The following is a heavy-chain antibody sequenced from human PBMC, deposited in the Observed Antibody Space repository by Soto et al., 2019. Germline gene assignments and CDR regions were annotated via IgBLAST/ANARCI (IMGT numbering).Heavy chain of an antibody. D-gene: IGHD6-19*01. J-gene: IGHJ4*02. CDR2: IYWDDDK. V-gene: IGHV2-5*02. CDR3: AHRRRNSSGSLYYFDY. CDR1: GFSLSTSGVG. Sequence: SGPTLVKPTQTLTLTCTFSGFSLSTSGVGVGWIRQPPGKALEWLALIYWDDDKRYSPSLKSRLTITKDTSKNQVVLXXXXMDPVDTATYYCAHRRRNSSGSLYYFDYWGQGTLVTVSS.